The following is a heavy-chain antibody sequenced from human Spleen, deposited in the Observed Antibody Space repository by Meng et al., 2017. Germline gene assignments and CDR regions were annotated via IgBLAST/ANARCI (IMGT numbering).Heavy chain of an antibody. CDR2: INHSGST. V-gene: IGHV4-34*01. J-gene: IGHJ4*02. Sequence: GSLRLSCVVSGWSFSDYYLSWIRQPPGKGLEWIGEINHSGSTNYNPSLESRATISVDTSQNNLSLKLSSGTAADSAVYYCARGPTTMAHDFDYWGQGTLVTVSS. D-gene: IGHD4-11*01. CDR1: GWSFSDYY. CDR3: ARGPTTMAHDFDY.